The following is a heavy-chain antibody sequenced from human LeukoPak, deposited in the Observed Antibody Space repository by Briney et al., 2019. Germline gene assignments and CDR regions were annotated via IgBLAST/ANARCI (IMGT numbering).Heavy chain of an antibody. CDR3: ARGWLRLVYYGMDV. CDR2: ISSSGSTI. J-gene: IGHJ6*04. V-gene: IGHV3-48*03. Sequence: GGSLRLSCAASGFTLSSYEMNWVRQAPGKGLEWVSYISSSGSTIYYADSVKGRFTISRDNAKNSLYLQMNSLRAEDTAVYYCARGWLRLVYYGMDVWGKGTTVTVSS. D-gene: IGHD5-12*01. CDR1: GFTLSSYE.